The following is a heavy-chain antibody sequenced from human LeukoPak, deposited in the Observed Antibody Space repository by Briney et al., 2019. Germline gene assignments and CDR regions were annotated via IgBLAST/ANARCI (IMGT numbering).Heavy chain of an antibody. CDR3: AREGLIAARRFDY. V-gene: IGHV1-18*04. D-gene: IGHD6-6*01. CDR2: ISAYNGNT. CDR1: GYTFTGYY. Sequence: AASVKVSCKASGYTFTGYYMHWVRQAPGQGLEWMGWISAYNGNTNYAQKLQGRVTMTTDTSTSTAYMELRSLRSDDTAVYYCAREGLIAARRFDYWGQGTLVTVSS. J-gene: IGHJ4*02.